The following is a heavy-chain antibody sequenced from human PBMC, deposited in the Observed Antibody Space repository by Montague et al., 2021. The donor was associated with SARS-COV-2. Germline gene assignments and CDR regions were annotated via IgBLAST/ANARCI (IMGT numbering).Heavy chain of an antibody. D-gene: IGHD1-20*01. J-gene: IGHJ6*02. Sequence: SETLSLTCTVSGHSISSSRSYRGWVRTPAGQGLTWIGCIYLSGSTYYNPSLKSRVTISVDTSKNQFSLKLSSVTAADTAVYYCARDQGYNWNYYYYYGMDVWGQGTTVTDSS. CDR1: GHSISSSRSY. V-gene: IGHV4-39*07. CDR3: ARDQGYNWNYYYYYGMDV. CDR2: IYLSGST.